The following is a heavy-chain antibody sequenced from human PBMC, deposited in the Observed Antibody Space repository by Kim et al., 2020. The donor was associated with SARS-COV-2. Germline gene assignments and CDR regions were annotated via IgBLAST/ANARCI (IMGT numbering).Heavy chain of an antibody. CDR1: GFTFDDYA. D-gene: IGHD4-17*01. V-gene: IGHV3-9*01. J-gene: IGHJ4*02. Sequence: GGSLRLSCAASGFTFDDYAMHWVRQAPGKGLEWVSGISWNSGSIGYADSVKGRFTISRDNAKNSLYLQMNSLRAEDTALYYCAKGISRDYGVEYWGQGTLVTVSS. CDR3: AKGISRDYGVEY. CDR2: ISWNSGSI.